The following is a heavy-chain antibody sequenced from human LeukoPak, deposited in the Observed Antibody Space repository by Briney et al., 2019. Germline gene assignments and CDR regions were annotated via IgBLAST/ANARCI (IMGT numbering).Heavy chain of an antibody. CDR3: ARGSYDYVWGSYRYTAFDY. CDR2: ISAYNGNT. V-gene: IGHV1-18*01. D-gene: IGHD3-16*02. CDR1: GYTFTSYG. J-gene: IGHJ4*02. Sequence: ASVKVSCKASGYTFTSYGISWVRQAPGQGLEWMGWISAYNGNTNYAQKLQGRVTMTTVTSTSTAYMELRSLRSDDTAVYYCARGSYDYVWGSYRYTAFDYWGQGTLVTVSS.